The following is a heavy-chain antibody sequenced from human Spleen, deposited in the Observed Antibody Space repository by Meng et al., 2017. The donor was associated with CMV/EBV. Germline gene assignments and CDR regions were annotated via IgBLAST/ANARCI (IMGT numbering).Heavy chain of an antibody. J-gene: IGHJ4*02. Sequence: SCSGYFWTWIRQTPGKGLEWIGESNHRGSKNYNPAVESRVSISVDTAKNQFSLKMSSVTAADTAVYYCARRGPSYTSGSSSSGHIDSWGQGTLVTVSS. CDR1: SCSGYF. D-gene: IGHD6-13*01. V-gene: IGHV4-34*01. CDR3: ARRGPSYTSGSSSSGHIDS. CDR2: SNHRGSK.